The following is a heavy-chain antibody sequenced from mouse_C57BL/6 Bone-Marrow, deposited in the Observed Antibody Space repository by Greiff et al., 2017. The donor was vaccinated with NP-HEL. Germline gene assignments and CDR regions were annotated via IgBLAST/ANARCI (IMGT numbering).Heavy chain of an antibody. Sequence: EVQGVESGGDLVKPGGSLKLSCAASGFTFSSYGMSWVRQTPDKRLEWVATISSGGSYTYYPDSVKGRFTISRDNAKNTLYLQMSSLKSEDTAMYYCARHDYEDYWGQGTTLTVSS. D-gene: IGHD2-4*01. V-gene: IGHV5-6*01. CDR1: GFTFSSYG. J-gene: IGHJ2*01. CDR2: ISSGGSYT. CDR3: ARHDYEDY.